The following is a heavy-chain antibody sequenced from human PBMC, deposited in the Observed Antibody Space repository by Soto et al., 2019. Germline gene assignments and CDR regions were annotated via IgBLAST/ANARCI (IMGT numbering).Heavy chain of an antibody. V-gene: IGHV3-9*01. CDR1: GFTFDDYA. CDR2: ISWNRGSI. J-gene: IGHJ6*02. Sequence: EVQRVESGGGLVQPGRSLRLSCAASGFTFDDYAMHWVRQAPGKGVEWVSGISWNRGSIDYADSVKGRFTISRDNAKSSLSLQMNSLSAEDTALYYCARDGHYYGMDVWGLGTTVTVSS. CDR3: ARDGHYYGMDV.